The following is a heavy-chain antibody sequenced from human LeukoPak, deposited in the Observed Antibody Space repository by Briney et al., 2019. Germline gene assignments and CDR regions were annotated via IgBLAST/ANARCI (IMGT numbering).Heavy chain of an antibody. CDR3: ARDRFTRATVNPAYFQH. V-gene: IGHV1-69*13. CDR1: GGTFSSYA. CDR2: IIPIFGTA. J-gene: IGHJ1*01. Sequence: ASVKVSCKASGGTFSSYAISWVRQAPGQGLEWMGGIIPIFGTANYAQKFQGRVTITADESTSTAYMELGSLRSEDTAVYYCARDRFTRATVNPAYFQHWGQGTLVTVSS. D-gene: IGHD4-17*01.